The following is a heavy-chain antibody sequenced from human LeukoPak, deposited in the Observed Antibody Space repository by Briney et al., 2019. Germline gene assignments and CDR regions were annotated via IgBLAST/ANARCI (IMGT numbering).Heavy chain of an antibody. Sequence: GGALRLSCAASGFTFSSYWMSWIRQAPGKGLEWVSYISSSGSTIYYADSVKGRFTISRDNAKSSLYLQMNSLRAEDTAVYYCARFRRRFLEWDAFDIWGQGTMVTVSS. V-gene: IGHV3-11*04. D-gene: IGHD3-3*01. CDR2: ISSSGSTI. CDR1: GFTFSSYW. CDR3: ARFRRRFLEWDAFDI. J-gene: IGHJ3*02.